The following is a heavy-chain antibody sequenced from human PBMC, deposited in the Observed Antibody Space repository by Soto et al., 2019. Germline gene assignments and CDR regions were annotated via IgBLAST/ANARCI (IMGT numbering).Heavy chain of an antibody. CDR1: GGTFSSYA. CDR2: IIPIFGTA. D-gene: IGHD3-9*01. CDR3: ARGRRYDILTGYSENWFDP. V-gene: IGHV1-69*01. J-gene: IGHJ5*02. Sequence: QVQLVQSGAEVKKPGSSVKVSCKASGGTFSSYAISWVRQAPGQGLEWMGGIIPIFGTANYAQKFQGRVTITAGESTSKAYMEQSSLRSEDTAVYYCARGRRYDILTGYSENWFDPWGQGTLVTVSS.